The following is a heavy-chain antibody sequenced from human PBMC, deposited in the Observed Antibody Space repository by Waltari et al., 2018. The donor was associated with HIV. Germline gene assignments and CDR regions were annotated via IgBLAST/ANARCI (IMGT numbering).Heavy chain of an antibody. J-gene: IGHJ6*02. CDR2: IYYSGST. D-gene: IGHD3-9*01. Sequence: QLQLQESGPGLVKPSETLSLTCTVSGGSISSSSYYWGWIRQPPGKGLEWIGSIYYSGSTYYNPSLKSRVTRSVDTSKNQFSLKLSSVTAADTAVYYCARLYYDILTGYYATYDPTTSYGMDVWGQGTTVTVSS. CDR1: GGSISSSSYY. V-gene: IGHV4-39*01. CDR3: ARLYYDILTGYYATYDPTTSYGMDV.